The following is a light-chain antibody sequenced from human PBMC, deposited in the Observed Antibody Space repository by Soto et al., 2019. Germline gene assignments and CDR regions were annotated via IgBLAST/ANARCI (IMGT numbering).Light chain of an antibody. Sequence: EIVLTQSPGTLSLSPGERATLSCRASQSVGDNYVAWYQQKPGQAPRLLIYTASRRATDIPDRFSGSGSGTDFTLTISSLDPEDFAVYYCQQYGSPPETFGQGTKVDIK. CDR1: QSVGDNY. V-gene: IGKV3-20*01. J-gene: IGKJ1*01. CDR3: QQYGSPPET. CDR2: TAS.